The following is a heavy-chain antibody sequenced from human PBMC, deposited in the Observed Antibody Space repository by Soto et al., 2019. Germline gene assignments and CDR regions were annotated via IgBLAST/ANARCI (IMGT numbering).Heavy chain of an antibody. Sequence: EVQLLESGGGLVQPGGSLRLSCAASGFTFSSYAMSWVRQAPGKGLEWVSAISGSGGSTYYADSVKGRFTISRDNSRNPLYLQMNSLRAEDTAVYYCANAGIVVPALPWGQGTLVTVSS. V-gene: IGHV3-23*01. J-gene: IGHJ5*02. CDR3: ANAGIVVPALP. CDR1: GFTFSSYA. CDR2: ISGSGGST. D-gene: IGHD2-2*01.